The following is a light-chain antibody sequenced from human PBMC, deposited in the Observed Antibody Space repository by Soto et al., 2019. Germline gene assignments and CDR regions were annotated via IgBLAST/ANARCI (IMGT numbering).Light chain of an antibody. CDR3: SSYAGSNNLV. CDR2: EVI. V-gene: IGLV2-8*01. J-gene: IGLJ2*01. CDR1: SSDVGGYNY. Sequence: QSALTQPPSASGSPGKSVTISCTGTSSDVGGYNYVSWYQQYPGKAPKLMIYEVIKRPSGVPDRFSGSKSGNTASLTVSGLQAEDEADYYCSSYAGSNNLVFGGGTKLTVL.